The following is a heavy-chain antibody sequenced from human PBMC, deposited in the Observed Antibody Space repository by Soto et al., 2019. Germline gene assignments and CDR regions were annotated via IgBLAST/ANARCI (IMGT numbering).Heavy chain of an antibody. J-gene: IGHJ6*02. D-gene: IGHD3-10*01. Sequence: SETLSLTCAVYGGSFSGYYWSWIRQPPGKGLEWIGEINHSGSTNYNPSLKSRVTISVDTSKNQFSLKLSSVSAADTAVYYCATGRGVRGVIITTYYYYGLDFWGQGTTVTGSS. CDR1: GGSFSGYY. CDR3: ATGRGVRGVIITTYYYYGLDF. CDR2: INHSGST. V-gene: IGHV4-34*01.